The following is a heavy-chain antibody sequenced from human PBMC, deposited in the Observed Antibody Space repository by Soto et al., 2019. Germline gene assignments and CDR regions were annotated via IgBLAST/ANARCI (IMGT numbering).Heavy chain of an antibody. J-gene: IGHJ5*02. CDR2: MNPGSGKT. CDR3: ASMPSAGTLNCFDP. CDR1: GYTFINFD. D-gene: IGHD6-13*01. Sequence: QVQLVQSGAEVKEPGASVRVSCKASGYTFINFDISWVRQAAGQVLEWLGWMNPGSGKTGYASKFKGRVAMTRDVSTGTSHLDLSRLTSDDTTVYYGASMPSAGTLNCFDPWGQGTLVTVS. V-gene: IGHV1-8*02.